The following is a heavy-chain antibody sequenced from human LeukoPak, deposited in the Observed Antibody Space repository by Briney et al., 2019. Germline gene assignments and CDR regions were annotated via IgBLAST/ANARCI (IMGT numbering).Heavy chain of an antibody. D-gene: IGHD2-2*01. V-gene: IGHV3-21*01. Sequence: GSLRLSCAASGFTFSSYSMNWVRQAPGKGLEWVSSISSSSSYIYYADSVKGRFTISRDNAKNSLYLQMNSLRAEDTAVYYCARGSSLEYYYYGMDVWGQGTTVTVSS. J-gene: IGHJ6*02. CDR2: ISSSSSYI. CDR3: ARGSSLEYYYYGMDV. CDR1: GFTFSSYS.